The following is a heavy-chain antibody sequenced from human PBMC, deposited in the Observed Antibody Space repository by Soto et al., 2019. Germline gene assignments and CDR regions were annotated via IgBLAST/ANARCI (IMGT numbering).Heavy chain of an antibody. Sequence: SETLSLTCTVSGGSISSNYWSWIRQSPGKGQEWIGYIYDSGKTSYNPSLKSRVTISADMSKNQFSLWLSSVTAADTAVYYCARRHRYCSGSSCFLFDYWGPGILVTVSS. CDR3: ARRHRYCSGSSCFLFDY. J-gene: IGHJ4*02. CDR1: GGSISSNY. V-gene: IGHV4-59*08. D-gene: IGHD2-15*01. CDR2: IYDSGKT.